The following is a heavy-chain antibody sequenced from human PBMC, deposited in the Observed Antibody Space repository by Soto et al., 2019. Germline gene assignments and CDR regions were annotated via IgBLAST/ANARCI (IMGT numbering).Heavy chain of an antibody. CDR2: ISAYNGNT. J-gene: IGHJ6*02. V-gene: IGHV1-18*01. Sequence: QIQLVQSGGEVKKPGASVKVSCKSSGYKFINHSITWVRQAPGQGLEWMGRISAYNGNTNYAQKLQGRVTMTTDTSTNTAYMELRSLRSDDTAVYYCARGAFCGGAPGCRDMDVWGQGNTVTVSS. CDR1: GYKFINHS. D-gene: IGHD2-21*01. CDR3: ARGAFCGGAPGCRDMDV.